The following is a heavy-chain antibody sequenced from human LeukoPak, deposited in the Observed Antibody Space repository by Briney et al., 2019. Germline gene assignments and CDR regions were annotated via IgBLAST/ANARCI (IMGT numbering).Heavy chain of an antibody. V-gene: IGHV3-48*03. J-gene: IGHJ4*02. CDR1: GFTFSSYE. Sequence: PGGSLRLSCAASGFTFSSYEMNWVRQAPGKGLEGVSYISSSGSTIYYADSVKGRFTISRDNAKNSLYLQMNSLRAEEPAVYYCARAAENYGGRFDSWGQGTLVTVSS. D-gene: IGHD3-16*01. CDR3: ARAAENYGGRFDS. CDR2: ISSSGSTI.